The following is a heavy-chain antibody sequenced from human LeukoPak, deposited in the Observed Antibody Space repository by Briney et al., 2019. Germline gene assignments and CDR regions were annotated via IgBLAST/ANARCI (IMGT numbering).Heavy chain of an antibody. J-gene: IGHJ4*02. V-gene: IGHV3-74*01. Sequence: PGGSLRLSCAASGFTFSSYWMHWVRQAPGKGLVWVSLINSDGSTTRYADSVKGRFTISRDNAKNTLYLQMNSLRAEDTAVYYCARDKVSNHVFDYWGQGTLVTVSS. CDR1: GFTFSSYW. CDR2: INSDGSTT. CDR3: ARDKVSNHVFDY. D-gene: IGHD1-14*01.